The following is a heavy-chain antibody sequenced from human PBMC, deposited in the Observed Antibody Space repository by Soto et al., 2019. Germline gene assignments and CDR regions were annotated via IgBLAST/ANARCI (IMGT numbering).Heavy chain of an antibody. V-gene: IGHV1-46*03. CDR1: GYTIPSYY. Sequence: ASVQVSCKGSGYTIPSYYMHWVRQAPGQGLEWMGIINPSGGSTSYAQKFQGRVTMTRDTSTSTVYMELSSLRSEDTAVYYCARDMIPSGYAYNWFDPWGQGTLVTVSS. CDR3: ARDMIPSGYAYNWFDP. D-gene: IGHD5-12*01. J-gene: IGHJ5*02. CDR2: INPSGGST.